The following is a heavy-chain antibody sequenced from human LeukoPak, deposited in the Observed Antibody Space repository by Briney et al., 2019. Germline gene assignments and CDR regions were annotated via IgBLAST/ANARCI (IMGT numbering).Heavy chain of an antibody. CDR1: GFTFCTYW. J-gene: IGHJ2*01. D-gene: IGHD6-13*01. CDR2: IHRDGTST. CDR3: AREQEAAGNSFFDR. Sequence: GGSLRLFCAASGFTFCTYWMHWVREIPGKRLVCFSRIHRDGTSTQSADAVRGRLSISRDNAEDTLYLQMNSLRAEDTAVYYCAREQEAAGNSFFDRWGRGTLVTGFS. V-gene: IGHV3-74*01.